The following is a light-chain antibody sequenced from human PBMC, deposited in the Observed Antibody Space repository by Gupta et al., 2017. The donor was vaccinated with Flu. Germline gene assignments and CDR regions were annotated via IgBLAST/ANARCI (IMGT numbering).Light chain of an antibody. V-gene: IGKV3-15*01. CDR1: RSVSSN. Sequence: EIVMTQSPATLSVSPGERATLSCRASRSVSSNLAWYQQKPGQAPRLLIYGASTRATGIPARFSGSGSGTEFTLTISSLQSEDFAVYYCQQYNNWPPMAMYTFGQGTKLEIK. J-gene: IGKJ2*01. CDR2: GAS. CDR3: QQYNNWPPMAMYT.